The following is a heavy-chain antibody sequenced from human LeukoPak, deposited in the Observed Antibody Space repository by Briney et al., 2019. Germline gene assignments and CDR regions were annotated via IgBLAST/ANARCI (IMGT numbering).Heavy chain of an antibody. J-gene: IGHJ6*02. CDR1: GFTFSSYA. Sequence: EGSLRLSCAASGFTFSSYAMSWVRQAPGEGLEWVSAISGSGGSTYYADSVKGRFTISRDNSKNTLYLQMNSLRAEDTAVYYCAKEDGYVPGPLLWGMDVWGQGTTVTVSS. CDR2: ISGSGGST. D-gene: IGHD5-24*01. V-gene: IGHV3-23*01. CDR3: AKEDGYVPGPLLWGMDV.